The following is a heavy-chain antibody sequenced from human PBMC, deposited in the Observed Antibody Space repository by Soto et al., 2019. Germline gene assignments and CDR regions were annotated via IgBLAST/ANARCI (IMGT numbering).Heavy chain of an antibody. J-gene: IGHJ5*02. CDR1: GFTFDDYA. Sequence: EVQLVESGGGLVQPGRSLRLSCAASGFTFDDYAMHWVRQAPGKGLEWVSGISWNSGTIAYAGFVKGRFTISRDNAKNSLYLQMNSLRTEDTALYYCARDPNDRGYSSGLNWFDPWGQGTLVTGSS. D-gene: IGHD6-19*01. CDR3: ARDPNDRGYSSGLNWFDP. V-gene: IGHV3-9*01. CDR2: ISWNSGTI.